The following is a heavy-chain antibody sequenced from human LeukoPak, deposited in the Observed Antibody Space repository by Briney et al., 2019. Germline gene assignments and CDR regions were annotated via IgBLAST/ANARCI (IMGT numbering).Heavy chain of an antibody. V-gene: IGHV4-59*01. Sequence: SETLPLTCTVSGGSISSYYWSWIRQPPGKGLEWIGYSYYSGSTNYNPSLKSRVTISVDTSKNQFSLRLSSVTAADTALYYCARVPYNSGWFTGWFDPWGQGSLVTVSS. CDR3: ARVPYNSGWFTGWFDP. D-gene: IGHD6-19*01. CDR1: GGSISSYY. J-gene: IGHJ5*02. CDR2: SYYSGST.